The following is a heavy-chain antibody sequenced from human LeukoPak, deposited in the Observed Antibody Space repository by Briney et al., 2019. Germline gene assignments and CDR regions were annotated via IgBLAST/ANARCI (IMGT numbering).Heavy chain of an antibody. CDR3: ARGPARLARPYDY. D-gene: IGHD3-9*01. V-gene: IGHV4-34*01. J-gene: IGHJ4*02. CDR2: INHTGST. CDR1: GGSLSGAY. Sequence: SETLSLTCSVQGGSLSGAYWTWIRQPPGKGLEWIGEINHTGSTNYNPSLRSRVTMSADTAKNQFSLNLTSVTAADTAIYYCARGPARLARPYDYWGQGTLVTVSS.